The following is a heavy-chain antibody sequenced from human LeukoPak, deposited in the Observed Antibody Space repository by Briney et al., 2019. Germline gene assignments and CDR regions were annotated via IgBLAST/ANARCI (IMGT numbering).Heavy chain of an antibody. D-gene: IGHD2-15*01. Sequence: AASVKVSCKASGGTFSSYAISWVRQAPGQGLEWMGRIIPILSIANYAQKFQGRVTITADKSTSTAYMELSSLRSEDTAVYYCARDDPPTEVVAATWGQGTLVTVSS. V-gene: IGHV1-69*04. CDR3: ARDDPPTEVVAAT. J-gene: IGHJ4*02. CDR2: IIPILSIA. CDR1: GGTFSSYA.